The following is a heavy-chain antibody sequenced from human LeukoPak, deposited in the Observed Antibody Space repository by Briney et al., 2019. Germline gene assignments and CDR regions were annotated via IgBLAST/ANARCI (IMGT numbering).Heavy chain of an antibody. CDR1: GGSFSGYY. V-gene: IGHV4-34*01. CDR2: INHSGST. J-gene: IGHJ4*02. Sequence: SETLSLTCAVYGGSFSGYYWSWIRQPPGKGLEWIGEINHSGSTNYNPSLKSRVTISVDTSKNQFSLKLSSVTAADPAVYYCARAVVVAATPGYFDYWGQGTLVTVSS. D-gene: IGHD2-15*01. CDR3: ARAVVVAATPGYFDY.